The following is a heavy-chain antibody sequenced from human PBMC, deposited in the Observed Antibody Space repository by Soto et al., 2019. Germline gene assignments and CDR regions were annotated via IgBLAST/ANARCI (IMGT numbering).Heavy chain of an antibody. CDR2: MSGSSSTT. CDR3: AKNQERELPRVIDF. J-gene: IGHJ4*02. CDR1: GLTFSNYA. V-gene: IGHV3-23*01. D-gene: IGHD1-7*01. Sequence: EVRLLESGGGLVKPGGSLRLSCATSGLTFSNYAMSWVRQAPGGGLEWVSSMSGSSSTTYYADSVKGRFTISRDRSMNTLYLHMSSLRAEDTALYYCAKNQERELPRVIDFWGQGTLVTVSS.